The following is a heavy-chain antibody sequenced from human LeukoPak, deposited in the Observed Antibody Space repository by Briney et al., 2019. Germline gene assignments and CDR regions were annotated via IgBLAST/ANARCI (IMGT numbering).Heavy chain of an antibody. CDR1: GYSISSGYF. Sequence: SETLSLTCTVSGYSISSGYFWGWIRQPPGKGLEWIGSIYHSGSTSYNTSLKSRLTISVDTSKNQFSLKLNFVTAADTAMYYCARMFRSSWYINWFDPWGKGTLVTVSS. CDR3: ARMFRSSWYINWFDP. D-gene: IGHD6-13*01. V-gene: IGHV4-38-2*02. CDR2: IYHSGST. J-gene: IGHJ5*02.